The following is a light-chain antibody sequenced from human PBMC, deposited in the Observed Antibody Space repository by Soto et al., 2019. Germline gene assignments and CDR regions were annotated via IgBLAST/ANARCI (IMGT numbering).Light chain of an antibody. J-gene: IGKJ5*01. CDR1: QVISSY. CDR2: AAS. CDR3: QQGNSFPIT. Sequence: DLQMTQSPSSVSASVGDRVTITCRASQVISSYLAWYQQKPGKAPKLLIYAASSLQGGVPSRFSGSGSGTDFTLTINTLQPEDFATYYCQQGNSFPITFGQGTRLEIK. V-gene: IGKV1-12*01.